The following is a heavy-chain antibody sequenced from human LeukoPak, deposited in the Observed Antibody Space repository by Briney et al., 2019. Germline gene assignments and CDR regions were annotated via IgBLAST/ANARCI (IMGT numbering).Heavy chain of an antibody. Sequence: GGSLRLSCAASGFTFTSQGMAWVRQAPAKGLEWVSAITGSGDNTYYADSVKGRFTISRNNSKNTLYLQMNSLSAEDTAVYYCAKMQGYFDPWGRGTLVTVSS. CDR2: ITGSGDNT. V-gene: IGHV3-23*01. J-gene: IGHJ2*01. CDR3: AKMQGYFDP. CDR1: GFTFTSQG.